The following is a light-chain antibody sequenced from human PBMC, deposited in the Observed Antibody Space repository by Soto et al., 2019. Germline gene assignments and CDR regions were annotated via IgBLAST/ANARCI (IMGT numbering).Light chain of an antibody. Sequence: AIEMTQSPASLSASPGDRVTISCRATQDISNDLGWYQQKPGKAPKLLIYAASTLESEVPSRFSGSGSGTDFTLTISSLQPEDFAIYFCQQDHSFPLTFGGGTKVEIK. V-gene: IGKV1-6*01. CDR1: QDISND. CDR3: QQDHSFPLT. CDR2: AAS. J-gene: IGKJ4*01.